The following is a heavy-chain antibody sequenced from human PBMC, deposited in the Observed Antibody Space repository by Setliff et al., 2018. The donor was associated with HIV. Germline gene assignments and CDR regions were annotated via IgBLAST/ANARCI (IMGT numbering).Heavy chain of an antibody. V-gene: IGHV3-48*01. Sequence: GGSLRLSCAASGFTFSTYSMNWVRQAPGKGLEWVSYISSTSTTIYYADSVKGRFTISRDNAKNSPYLQMNSLRAEDTAVYYCAREDQLLSGHYYYNGLDVWGQGTTVTVSS. CDR1: GFTFSTYS. D-gene: IGHD2-2*01. CDR3: AREDQLLSGHYYYNGLDV. CDR2: ISSTSTTI. J-gene: IGHJ6*02.